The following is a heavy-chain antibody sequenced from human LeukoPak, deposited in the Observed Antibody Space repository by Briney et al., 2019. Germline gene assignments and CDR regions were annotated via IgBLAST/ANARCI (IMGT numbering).Heavy chain of an antibody. Sequence: ASVKVSCKASGYTFTNYGISWVRQAPGQGLECMGWISAYNGNTNYAQRFQGRVTMTTDTSTSTAYMELRSLRSDDTAVYYCARGRGVEYCRGGSCNGYWGQGPLVTVSS. CDR2: ISAYNGNT. V-gene: IGHV1-18*01. D-gene: IGHD2-15*01. CDR1: GYTFTNYG. J-gene: IGHJ4*02. CDR3: ARGRGVEYCRGGSCNGY.